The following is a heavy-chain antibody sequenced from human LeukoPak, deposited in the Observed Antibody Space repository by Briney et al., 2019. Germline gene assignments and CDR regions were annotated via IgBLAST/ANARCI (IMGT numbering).Heavy chain of an antibody. D-gene: IGHD6-19*01. CDR3: ARGPEGSGWYSGHDAFDI. J-gene: IGHJ3*02. V-gene: IGHV3-21*04. CDR2: ISSSSSYI. Sequence: GGSLRLSCAASGFTFSSYSMNWVRQAPGKGLEWVSSISSSSSYIYYADSVKGRFTISRDNSKNTLYLQMNSLRAEDTAVYYCARGPEGSGWYSGHDAFDIWGQGTMVTVSS. CDR1: GFTFSSYS.